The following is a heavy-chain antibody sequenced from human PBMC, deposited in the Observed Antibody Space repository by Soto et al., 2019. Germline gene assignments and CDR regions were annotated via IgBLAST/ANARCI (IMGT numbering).Heavy chain of an antibody. J-gene: IGHJ4*02. CDR1: GYTFTSYG. Sequence: GASVKVSCKASGYTFTSYGISWVRQAPGQGLEWMGWISAYNGNTNYAQKLQGRVTMTTDTSTSTAYMELRSLRSDDTAVYYCARGGKNYDSSGYHSPPNDYWGQGTLVTVSS. CDR2: ISAYNGNT. V-gene: IGHV1-18*04. D-gene: IGHD3-22*01. CDR3: ARGGKNYDSSGYHSPPNDY.